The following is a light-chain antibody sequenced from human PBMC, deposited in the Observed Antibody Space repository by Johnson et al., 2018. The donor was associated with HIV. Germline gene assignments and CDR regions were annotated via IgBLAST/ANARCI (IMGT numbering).Light chain of an antibody. CDR2: EKN. V-gene: IGLV1-51*02. CDR1: SSNIGNNY. Sequence: QSVLTQPPSVSAAPGQKVTISCSGSSSNIGNNYVSWYQQLPGTAPKLLIYEKNKRPSGIPDRFSGSKSGTSATQGITGLTTGDEADYYCGAWDTSLSAGGVFGTWTKVTVL. J-gene: IGLJ1*01. CDR3: GAWDTSLSAGGV.